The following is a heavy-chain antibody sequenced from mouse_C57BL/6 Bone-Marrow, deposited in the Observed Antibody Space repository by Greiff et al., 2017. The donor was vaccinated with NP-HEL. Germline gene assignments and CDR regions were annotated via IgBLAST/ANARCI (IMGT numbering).Heavy chain of an antibody. Sequence: VHVKQSGPELVKPGASVKISCKASGYSFTDYNMNWVKQSNGKSLEWIGVINPNYGTTSYNQKFKGKATLTVDQSSSTAYMQLNSLTSEDSAVYYCAVYYSNYVRYAMDYWGQGTSVTVSS. CDR1: GYSFTDYN. D-gene: IGHD2-5*01. V-gene: IGHV1-39*01. J-gene: IGHJ4*01. CDR2: INPNYGTT. CDR3: AVYYSNYVRYAMDY.